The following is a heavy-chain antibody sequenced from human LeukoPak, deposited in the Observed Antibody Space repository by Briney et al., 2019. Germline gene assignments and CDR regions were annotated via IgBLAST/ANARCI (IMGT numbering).Heavy chain of an antibody. D-gene: IGHD3-9*01. CDR2: IYYSGST. CDR1: GGSISSYY. V-gene: IGHV4-59*01. J-gene: IGHJ5*02. CDR3: ARAGFDTYYDILTGYQANWFDP. Sequence: SETLSLTCTVSGGSISSYYWSWIRQPPGKGLEWIGYIYYSGSTNYNPSLKSRVTISVDTSKNQFPLKLSSVTAADTAVYYCARAGFDTYYDILTGYQANWFDPWGQGTLVTVSS.